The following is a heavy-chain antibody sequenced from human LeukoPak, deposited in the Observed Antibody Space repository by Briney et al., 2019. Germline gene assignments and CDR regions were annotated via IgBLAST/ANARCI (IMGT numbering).Heavy chain of an antibody. Sequence: SETLSLTCTVSGGSISSYYWSWIRQPPGKGLEWIGYIYYSGSTNYNPSLKSRVTISVDTSKNQFSLKLSSVTAADTAVYYCARWPDLYSGYDSNYYYYGMDVWGQGTTVTVSS. V-gene: IGHV4-59*08. D-gene: IGHD5-12*01. CDR1: GGSISSYY. J-gene: IGHJ6*02. CDR3: ARWPDLYSGYDSNYYYYGMDV. CDR2: IYYSGST.